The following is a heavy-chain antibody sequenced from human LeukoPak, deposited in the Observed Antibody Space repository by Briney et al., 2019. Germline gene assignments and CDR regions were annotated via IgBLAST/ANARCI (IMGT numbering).Heavy chain of an antibody. Sequence: SETLSLTCTVSGGSISSYYWSWIRQPAGKGLEWIGRIYTGGSTNYNPSLKSRVTMSVDTSKNQFSLKLTSVTAADTAVYFCATDGYFEVWGRGTLVTVSS. J-gene: IGHJ2*01. V-gene: IGHV4-4*07. CDR1: GGSISSYY. CDR3: ATDGYFEV. CDR2: IYTGGST.